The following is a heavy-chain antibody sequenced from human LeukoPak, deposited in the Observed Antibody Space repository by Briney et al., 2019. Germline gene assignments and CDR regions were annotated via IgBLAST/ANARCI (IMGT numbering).Heavy chain of an antibody. CDR1: GDSISSSSYY. CDR3: ARLWSSSQELDY. D-gene: IGHD6-6*01. Sequence: PSETPSLTCTASGDSISSSSYYWGWIRQPPGEGLEWVGSISYTGSTYYNPSLKSRVTISVDTSKIQFSLKLTSVTATDTAVYYCARLWSSSQELDYWGQGTLVTVSS. V-gene: IGHV4-39*01. J-gene: IGHJ4*02. CDR2: ISYTGST.